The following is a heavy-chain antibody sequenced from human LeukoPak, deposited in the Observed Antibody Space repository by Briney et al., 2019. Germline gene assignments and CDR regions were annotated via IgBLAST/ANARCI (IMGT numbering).Heavy chain of an antibody. V-gene: IGHV5-51*01. CDR1: GYSFTSYW. J-gene: IGHJ4*02. CDR3: ARSHITIFGVVDFFDY. CDR2: IYPGDSDT. D-gene: IGHD3-3*01. Sequence: GESLKISCKGSGYSFTSYWIGWVRQVPGKGLEWMGIIYPGDSDTRYSPSFQGQVTISADKSINTAYLQWSSLKASDTAIYYCARSHITIFGVVDFFDYWGQGTLVTVSS.